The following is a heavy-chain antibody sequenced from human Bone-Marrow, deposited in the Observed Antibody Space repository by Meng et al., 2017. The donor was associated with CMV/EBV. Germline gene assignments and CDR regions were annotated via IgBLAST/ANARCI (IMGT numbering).Heavy chain of an antibody. D-gene: IGHD2-21*01. J-gene: IGHJ6*02. CDR1: GGSISSYY. CDR2: IYYSGST. CDR3: ARDAYCGGDCSYYGMDV. Sequence: SETLSLTCTVSGGSISSYYWSWIRQPPGKGLEWIGYIYYSGSTNYNPSLKSRVTISVDTSKNQFSLKLSSVTAADTAVYYCARDAYCGGDCSYYGMDVWGQRTTVTVSS. V-gene: IGHV4-59*01.